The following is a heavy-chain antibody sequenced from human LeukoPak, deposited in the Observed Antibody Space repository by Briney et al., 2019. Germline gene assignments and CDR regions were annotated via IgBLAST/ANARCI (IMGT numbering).Heavy chain of an antibody. V-gene: IGHV4-59*01. CDR3: ARVEMAAIYFDY. Sequence: SETLSLTCTVSGGSISSYYWSWIRQPPGKGLEWIGYIYYSGSTNYNPSLKSRVTISVDTSKNQFSLKLSSVTAADTAVYYCARVEMAAIYFDYWGRGTLVTVSS. CDR2: IYYSGST. D-gene: IGHD5-24*01. J-gene: IGHJ4*02. CDR1: GGSISSYY.